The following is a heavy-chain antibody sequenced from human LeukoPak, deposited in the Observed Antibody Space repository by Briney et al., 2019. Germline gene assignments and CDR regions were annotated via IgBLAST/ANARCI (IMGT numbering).Heavy chain of an antibody. CDR3: ARELVVTAARGPEFDY. V-gene: IGHV3-7*03. CDR2: IGRDGSDK. Sequence: GGSLRLSCAASGFIFRTYWMSWVRQAPGTGLEWVANIGRDGSDKNYVGSVKGRFTISRDNAKNSLYLQMNGLRAEDTAVYYCARELVVTAARGPEFDYWGQGIQVTVSS. J-gene: IGHJ4*02. CDR1: GFIFRTYW. D-gene: IGHD2-2*01.